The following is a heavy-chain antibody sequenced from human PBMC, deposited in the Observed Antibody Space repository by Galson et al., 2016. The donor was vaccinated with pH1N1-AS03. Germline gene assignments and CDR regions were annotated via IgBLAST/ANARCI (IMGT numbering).Heavy chain of an antibody. V-gene: IGHV4-59*08. CDR2: ISDSGNS. CDR1: GDSIGTYY. CDR3: AVHRTGSQWLACLDP. Sequence: SETLSLTCSVSGDSIGTYYWTWVRQLPGKGLEWIGYISDSGNSKYSPSLESRITVSVDTSKNQISLKMTSVTAADSAIYYCAVHRTGSQWLACLDPWGQGTLVTVSS. D-gene: IGHD6-19*01. J-gene: IGHJ5*02.